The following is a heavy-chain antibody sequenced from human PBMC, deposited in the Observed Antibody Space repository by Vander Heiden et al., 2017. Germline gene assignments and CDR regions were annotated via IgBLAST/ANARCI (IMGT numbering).Heavy chain of an antibody. CDR2: ISWNSGSI. CDR1: GFTFDDYA. J-gene: IGHJ4*02. Sequence: SGFTFDDYAMHWVRQAPGKGLVWVSGISWNSGSIGYADSVKGRFTISRDNAKNSLYLQMNSLRAEDTALYYCAKGLYYDFWSGYYPHWGQGTLVTVSS. V-gene: IGHV3-9*01. CDR3: AKGLYYDFWSGYYPH. D-gene: IGHD3-3*01.